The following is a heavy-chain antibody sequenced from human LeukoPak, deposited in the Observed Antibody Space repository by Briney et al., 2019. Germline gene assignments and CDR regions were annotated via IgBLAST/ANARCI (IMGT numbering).Heavy chain of an antibody. CDR1: GFTFSSYS. V-gene: IGHV3-21*01. CDR3: ARAGTMVRGVIITPPYGMDV. CDR2: ISSSSSYI. J-gene: IGHJ6*04. Sequence: GGSLRLSCAASGFTFSSYSMNWVRQAPGKGLEWVSSISSSSSYIHYADSVKGRFTISRDNAKNSLYLQMNSLRAEDTAVYYCARAGTMVRGVIITPPYGMDVWGKGTTVTVSS. D-gene: IGHD3-10*01.